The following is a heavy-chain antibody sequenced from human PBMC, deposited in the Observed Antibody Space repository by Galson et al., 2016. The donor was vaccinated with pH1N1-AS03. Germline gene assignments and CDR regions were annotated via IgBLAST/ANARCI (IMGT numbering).Heavy chain of an antibody. V-gene: IGHV3-9*01. CDR2: IGWNSCCV. D-gene: IGHD3-10*01. Sequence: SLRLSCAPSGFTFDDYAMHWVRQTPGKGLAWVSGIGWNSCCVAYADYVKGRFNISRDNAKNSLYLQMNSLRAEETALYYCTKDIGEAHDYYMDVRGNGTTGTCSS. CDR3: TKDIGEAHDYYMDV. J-gene: IGHJ6*03. CDR1: GFTFDDYA.